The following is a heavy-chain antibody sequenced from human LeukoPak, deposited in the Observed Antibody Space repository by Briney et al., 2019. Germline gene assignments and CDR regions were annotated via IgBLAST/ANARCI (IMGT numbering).Heavy chain of an antibody. J-gene: IGHJ4*02. CDR2: IKQDGSEK. CDR1: GFTFSSYW. CDR3: ASLGYGNWWVRGDY. D-gene: IGHD2-15*01. V-gene: IGHV3-7*02. Sequence: GSLRLSCAASGFTFSSYWMSWVRQAPGKGLEWVANIKQDGSEKYFVDSVKGRFTISRDNAKNSLYLQMNSLRAEDTAVYYCASLGYGNWWVRGDYWGQGTPVTFSS.